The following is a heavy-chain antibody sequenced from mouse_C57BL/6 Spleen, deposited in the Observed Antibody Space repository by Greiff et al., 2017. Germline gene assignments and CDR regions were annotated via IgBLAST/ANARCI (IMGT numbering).Heavy chain of an antibody. V-gene: IGHV1-69*01. J-gene: IGHJ3*01. Sequence: VQLQQPGAELVMPGASVKLSCKASGYTFTSYWMHWVKQRPGQGLEWIGEIDPSDSYTNYNQKFKGKSTLTVDKSSSTAYMQLSSLTSEDSAVXYCGLLRSLCAYWGQGTLVTVSA. D-gene: IGHD1-1*01. CDR2: IDPSDSYT. CDR1: GYTFTSYW. CDR3: GLLRSLCAY.